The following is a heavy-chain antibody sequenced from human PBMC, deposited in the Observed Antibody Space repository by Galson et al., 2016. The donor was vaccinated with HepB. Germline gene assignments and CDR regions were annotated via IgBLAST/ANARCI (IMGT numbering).Heavy chain of an antibody. J-gene: IGHJ4*02. CDR3: ATTVFGELHY. Sequence: SLRLSCAASGVTLSSHWMHWVRQVPGKGLMWVSRSNSDGSSITYADSLKGRFTVSRDNAMNTVYLQMNSLRAEDTALYYCATTVFGELHYWGQGTLVTVSS. CDR2: SNSDGSSI. CDR1: GVTLSSHW. D-gene: IGHD3-3*01. V-gene: IGHV3-74*01.